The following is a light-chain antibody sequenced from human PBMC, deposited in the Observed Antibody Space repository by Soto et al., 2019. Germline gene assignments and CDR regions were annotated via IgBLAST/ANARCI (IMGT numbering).Light chain of an antibody. J-gene: IGKJ4*01. CDR3: QKYTNVTA. CDR1: QGISNY. V-gene: IGKV1-27*01. CDR2: AAS. Sequence: DIQMTQSPSSLSASVGDRVTITCRASQGISNYLAWYQQIPGKVPKLLISAASTLQSGVPSRFSGSGSGTDFTLTISSLQPEDVATYDCQKYTNVTAFGGGTKVEIK.